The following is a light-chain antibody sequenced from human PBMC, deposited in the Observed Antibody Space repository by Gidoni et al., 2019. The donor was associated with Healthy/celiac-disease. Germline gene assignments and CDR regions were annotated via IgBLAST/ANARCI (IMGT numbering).Light chain of an antibody. CDR1: QSVSSN. Sequence: EIVITQSPATLSVSPGERATLSCRASQSVSSNLAWYQQKPGQAPRLLIYGASTRATGIPARFRGSGSGTEFTLTISSLQSEDFAVYYCQQYNNWPPSYTFGQXTKLEIK. CDR3: QQYNNWPPSYT. CDR2: GAS. J-gene: IGKJ2*01. V-gene: IGKV3-15*01.